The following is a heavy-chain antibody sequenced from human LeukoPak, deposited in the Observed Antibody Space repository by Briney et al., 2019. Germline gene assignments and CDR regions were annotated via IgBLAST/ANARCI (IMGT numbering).Heavy chain of an antibody. CDR2: IYSGGAT. D-gene: IGHD6-13*01. J-gene: IGHJ4*02. CDR3: ARVPGYS. Sequence: GGSLRLSCAASGFDVGRNYMTWVRQTPGKGLEWVSFIYSGGATYYADSVRGRFTISRDSPKNTLYLQMNSLRVEDTAVYYCARVPGYSWGQGTLVTVSS. CDR1: GFDVGRNY. V-gene: IGHV3-53*01.